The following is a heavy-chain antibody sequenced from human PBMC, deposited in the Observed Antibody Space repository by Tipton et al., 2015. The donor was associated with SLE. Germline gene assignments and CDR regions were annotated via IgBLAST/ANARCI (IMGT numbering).Heavy chain of an antibody. CDR1: GGSISSGDYY. CDR3: ARVHYYSYMDV. CDR2: IYYSGST. V-gene: IGHV4-30-4*01. J-gene: IGHJ6*03. Sequence: TLPLTCTVSGGSISSGDYYWSWIRQPPGKGLEWIGYIYYSGSTYYNPSLKSRLTISVDTSKNQFSLKLSSVTAADTAVYYCARVHYYSYMDVWGKGTTVTVSS.